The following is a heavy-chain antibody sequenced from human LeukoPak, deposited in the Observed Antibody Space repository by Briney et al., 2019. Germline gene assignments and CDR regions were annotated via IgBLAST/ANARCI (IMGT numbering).Heavy chain of an antibody. V-gene: IGHV4-4*07. CDR2: IYNSGST. Sequence: SETLSLTCIVSGDSFSSYQWSWIRQPAGKGLEWIGRIYNSGSTNYNPSLKSRVTISLDASKNQFSLSLSSVTAADTAVYYCASLFTFGGVTDYWGQGILVTVSS. CDR3: ASLFTFGGVTDY. D-gene: IGHD3-16*01. CDR1: GDSFSSYQ. J-gene: IGHJ4*02.